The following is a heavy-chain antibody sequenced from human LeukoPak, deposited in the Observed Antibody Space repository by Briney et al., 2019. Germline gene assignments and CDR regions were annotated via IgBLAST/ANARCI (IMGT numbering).Heavy chain of an antibody. V-gene: IGHV1-8*01. J-gene: IGHJ3*02. CDR2: MNPNSGNT. Sequence: ASVKVSCKASGYTFTSYDINWVRQATGQGLEWMGWMNPNSGNTGYAQKFQGRVTTTRNTSISTAYMELSSLRSEDTAVYYCARGLTIFGVVTYDAFDIWGQGTMVTVSS. CDR3: ARGLTIFGVVTYDAFDI. CDR1: GYTFTSYD. D-gene: IGHD3-3*01.